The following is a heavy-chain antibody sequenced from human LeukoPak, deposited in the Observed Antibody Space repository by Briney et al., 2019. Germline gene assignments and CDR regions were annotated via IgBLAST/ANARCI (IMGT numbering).Heavy chain of an antibody. CDR2: IYYSGST. CDR1: GGSISSSSYY. D-gene: IGHD7-27*01. Sequence: SETLSLTCTVSGGSISSSSYYWGWIRQPPGKGLEWIGSIYYSGSTYYNPSLKSRVTISVDTSKNQFSLKLSSVTAADTAVYYCARRFNWVNTYYYYMDVWGKGTTVTVSS. V-gene: IGHV4-39*01. J-gene: IGHJ6*03. CDR3: ARRFNWVNTYYYYMDV.